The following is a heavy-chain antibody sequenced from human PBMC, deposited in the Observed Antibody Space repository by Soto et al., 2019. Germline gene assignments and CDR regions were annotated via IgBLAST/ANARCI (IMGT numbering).Heavy chain of an antibody. D-gene: IGHD2-8*01. CDR3: ARGMGRYFDL. CDR1: GDSISNLY. J-gene: IGHJ2*01. V-gene: IGHV4-4*07. CDR2: LSSSGRS. Sequence: QVQLQESGPGLVKPSETLSLTCNVSGDSISNLYWSWIRQPAGKGLESLGRLSSSGRSNYNPSLQSRVAMSLDTSKNLFSLGLTALTAADTAVYFYARGMGRYFDLWGRGTLVTVFS.